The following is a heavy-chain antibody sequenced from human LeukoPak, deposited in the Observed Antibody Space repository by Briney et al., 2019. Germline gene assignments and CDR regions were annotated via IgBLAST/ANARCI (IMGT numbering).Heavy chain of an antibody. J-gene: IGHJ4*02. CDR2: ISYDGSNK. V-gene: IGHV3-30-3*01. Sequence: GGSLRLSCAASGFTFSSYAMHWVRQAPGKGLEWVAVISYDGSNKYYADSVKGRFTISRDTSKDTLYLQMNSLRAEDTAVYYCAKDHSSGWYGLDYYFDYWGQGTLVTVSS. CDR1: GFTFSSYA. CDR3: AKDHSSGWYGLDYYFDY. D-gene: IGHD6-19*01.